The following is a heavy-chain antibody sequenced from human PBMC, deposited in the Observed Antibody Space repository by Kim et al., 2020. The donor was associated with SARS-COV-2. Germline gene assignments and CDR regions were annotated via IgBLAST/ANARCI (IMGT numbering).Heavy chain of an antibody. CDR1: GGTFSSYA. V-gene: IGHV1-69*13. D-gene: IGHD2-2*01. Sequence: SVKVSCKASGGTFSSYAISWVRQAPGQGLEWMGGIIPIFGTANYAQKFQGRVTITADESTSTAYMELSSLRSEDTAVYYCARRYCSSTSCYGYWYFDLWGRGTLVTVSS. CDR2: IIPIFGTA. CDR3: ARRYCSSTSCYGYWYFDL. J-gene: IGHJ2*01.